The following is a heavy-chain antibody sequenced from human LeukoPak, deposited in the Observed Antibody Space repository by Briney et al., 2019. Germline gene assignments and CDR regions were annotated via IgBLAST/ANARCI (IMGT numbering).Heavy chain of an antibody. V-gene: IGHV1-3*01. Sequence: ASVTVSCKASGYTFTSYGISWVRQAPGQRLEWMGWINAGNGNTKYSQKFQGRVTITRDTSANTAYMELSSLRSEDTAVYYCARHERDFDYWGQGTLVTVSS. CDR1: GYTFTSYG. CDR3: ARHERDFDY. D-gene: IGHD1-1*01. CDR2: INAGNGNT. J-gene: IGHJ4*02.